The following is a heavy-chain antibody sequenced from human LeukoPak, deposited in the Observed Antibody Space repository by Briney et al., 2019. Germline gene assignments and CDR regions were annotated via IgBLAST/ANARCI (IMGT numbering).Heavy chain of an antibody. V-gene: IGHV3-23*01. CDR1: GFTFSTYV. CDR2: LHITGYHT. Sequence: GGSLRLSCTASGFTFSTYVMSWVRQTPGKGLEWVSDLHITGYHTYYADAVKGRLTISRDNSDNTLYLQMDSLRADDTAVYYCARVSPYVYEVLFGHKYFCYMDVWGKGTTVTVS. D-gene: IGHD2-8*01. CDR3: ARVSPYVYEVLFGHKYFCYMDV. J-gene: IGHJ6*03.